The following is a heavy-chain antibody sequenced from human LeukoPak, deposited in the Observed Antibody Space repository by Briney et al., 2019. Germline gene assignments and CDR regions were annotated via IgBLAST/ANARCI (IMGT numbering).Heavy chain of an antibody. CDR2: ISSSGSTI. V-gene: IGHV3-11*04. J-gene: IGHJ6*03. Sequence: GGSLRLSCAASGFTFCDYYMSWIRQAPGKGLEWVSYISSSGSTIYYADSVKGRFTISRDNAKNSLYLQMNSLRAEDTAVYYCARAPPPDYYDSSGYFYYYYYMDAWGKGTTVTVSS. CDR1: GFTFCDYY. D-gene: IGHD3-22*01. CDR3: ARAPPPDYYDSSGYFYYYYYMDA.